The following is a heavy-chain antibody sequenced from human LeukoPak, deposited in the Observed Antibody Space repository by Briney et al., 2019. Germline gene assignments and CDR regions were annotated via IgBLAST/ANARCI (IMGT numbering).Heavy chain of an antibody. CDR1: GFTFSIYG. CDR3: ATYSTRNAREFQS. Sequence: GGSLRRSCAASGFTFSIYGMHWVRQAPGKGLEWGTFIGSDGNNEYYADSVKGRFTISRDNPKNTLFLQMNSLRTGDTGVYYCATYSTRNAREFQSWGQGTLVTVSS. V-gene: IGHV3-30*02. J-gene: IGHJ1*01. D-gene: IGHD4-11*01. CDR2: IGSDGNNE.